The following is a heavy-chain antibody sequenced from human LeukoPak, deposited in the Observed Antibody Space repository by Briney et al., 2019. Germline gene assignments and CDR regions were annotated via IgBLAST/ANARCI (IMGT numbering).Heavy chain of an antibody. CDR3: AKDRSSSWYPSYMDV. D-gene: IGHD6-13*01. CDR2: ISAIVVST. CDR1: GFTFSNYA. J-gene: IGHJ6*03. V-gene: IGHV3-23*01. Sequence: GGSLRLSCAPSGFTFSNYAMIWVRQAPVNGREWVAGISAIVVSTYYADSLKGRFTISRDNSKNTLYLQMNSLRGEDTAVYYCAKDRSSSWYPSYMDVWGKGTTVTVSS.